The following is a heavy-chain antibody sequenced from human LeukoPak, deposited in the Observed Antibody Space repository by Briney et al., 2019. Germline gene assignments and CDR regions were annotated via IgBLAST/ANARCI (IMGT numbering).Heavy chain of an antibody. CDR3: ARDGRDYGDYRGNNWFDP. D-gene: IGHD4-17*01. J-gene: IGHJ5*02. Sequence: GASVKVPCKASGYTFTGYYMHWVRQAPGQGLEWMGWINPNSGDTNYAQKFQGRVTMTRDTSISTAYMELSRLRSDDTAVYYCARDGRDYGDYRGNNWFDPWGQGTLVSVSS. CDR2: INPNSGDT. CDR1: GYTFTGYY. V-gene: IGHV1-2*02.